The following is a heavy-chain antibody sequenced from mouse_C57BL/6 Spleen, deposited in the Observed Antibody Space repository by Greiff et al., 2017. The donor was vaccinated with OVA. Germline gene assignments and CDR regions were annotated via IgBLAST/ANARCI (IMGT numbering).Heavy chain of an antibody. CDR2: IDPSDSYT. V-gene: IGHV1-50*01. CDR3: ARRWAAQATLGYAMDY. D-gene: IGHD3-2*02. CDR1: GYTFTSYW. J-gene: IGHJ4*01. Sequence: QVQLQQPGAELVKPGASVKLSCKASGYTFTSYWMQWVKQRPGQGLEWIGEIDPSDSYTNYNQKFKGKAILTVDTSSSTAYMQLSSLTSEDSAVYYCARRWAAQATLGYAMDYWGQGTSVTVSS.